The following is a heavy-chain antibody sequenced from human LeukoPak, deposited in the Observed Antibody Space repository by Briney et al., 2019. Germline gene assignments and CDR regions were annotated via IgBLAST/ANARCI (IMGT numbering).Heavy chain of an antibody. CDR3: AITRGYSYGYLDY. J-gene: IGHJ4*02. V-gene: IGHV4-59*08. D-gene: IGHD5-18*01. CDR2: IYYTGST. Sequence: SETLSLTCAVYGGSFSSFYWSWIRQPPGQGLEWLGYIYYTGSTNYNPSLESRVTISADTSKNRFSLKLSSVTAADTAVYYCAITRGYSYGYLDYWGQGTLVTVSS. CDR1: GGSFSSFY.